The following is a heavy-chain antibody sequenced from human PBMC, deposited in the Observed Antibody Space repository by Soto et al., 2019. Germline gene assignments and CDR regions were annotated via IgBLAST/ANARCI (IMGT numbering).Heavy chain of an antibody. V-gene: IGHV3-23*01. CDR1: GFAFSTYA. D-gene: IGHD2-15*01. Sequence: DVNLLQSGGGSAQPGGSLRLSCATSGFAFSTYAMTWVRQVPGRGLEWVSTILPDETGFYTVSVKGRFTISRDNFRGILYLQMNDLWVEDAAIYVCAKDRLPTSGQRFYFDSWGQGSLVTVSS. J-gene: IGHJ4*02. CDR2: ILPDETG. CDR3: AKDRLPTSGQRFYFDS.